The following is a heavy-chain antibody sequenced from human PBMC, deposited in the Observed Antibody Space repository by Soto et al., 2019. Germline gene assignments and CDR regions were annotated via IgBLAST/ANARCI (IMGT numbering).Heavy chain of an antibody. CDR1: GGSLIAGGYY. J-gene: IGHJ5*02. D-gene: IGHD1-26*01. V-gene: IGHV4-31*03. CDR3: AREGHSSWEWLDP. CDR2: IYYTGTT. Sequence: KPSETLSLTCTVSGGSLIAGGYYWSWIRQYPGKALEWSGVIYYTGTTYYNPSLRSRVTMSVDTSKNQFYLEVTSVTAADTAISYCAREGHSSWEWLDPWGQGIPVTVSS.